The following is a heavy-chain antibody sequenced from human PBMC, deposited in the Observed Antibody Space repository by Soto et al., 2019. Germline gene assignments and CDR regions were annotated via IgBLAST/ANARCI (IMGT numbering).Heavy chain of an antibody. CDR2: ISGSGGST. J-gene: IGHJ3*02. D-gene: IGHD4-4*01. V-gene: IGHV3-23*01. CDR3: AKLSRAGSNYEAFDI. CDR1: GFTFSSYA. Sequence: GGSLRLSCAASGFTFSSYAMSWVRQAPGMGLEWVSVISGSGGSTYYADSVKGRLTISRDNSKNTLYLQMNSLRAEDTAVYYCAKLSRAGSNYEAFDIWGQGTMVTVSS.